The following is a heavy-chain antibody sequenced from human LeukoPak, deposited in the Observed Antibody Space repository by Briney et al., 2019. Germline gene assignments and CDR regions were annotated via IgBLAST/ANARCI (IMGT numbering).Heavy chain of an antibody. CDR3: ARDNGIMITFGRSDAFDI. J-gene: IGHJ3*02. D-gene: IGHD3-16*01. CDR1: GFTFSSYS. CDR2: ISSSSSYI. V-gene: IGHV3-21*01. Sequence: PGGSLRLSCAASGFTFSSYSMNWVRQAPGKGLEWVSSISSSSSYIYYADSVKGRFTISRDNAKNSLYLQMNSLRAEDTAVYYCARDNGIMITFGRSDAFDIWGQGTMVTVSS.